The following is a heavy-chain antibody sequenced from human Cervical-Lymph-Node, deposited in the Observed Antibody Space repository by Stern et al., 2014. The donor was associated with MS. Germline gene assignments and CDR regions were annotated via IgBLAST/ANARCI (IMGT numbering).Heavy chain of an antibody. Sequence: EVQLVESGGGLVQPGGSLRLSCAASGFTFSTYWMHWVRQAPGKGLGWVSRINSDERSTTYADSVKGRFSISRDNAKNTLYLQMNSLRAEDTAVYYCARGVMVAATYAFDIWGQGTMVTISS. CDR2: INSDERST. J-gene: IGHJ3*02. D-gene: IGHD2-15*01. V-gene: IGHV3-74*02. CDR3: ARGVMVAATYAFDI. CDR1: GFTFSTYW.